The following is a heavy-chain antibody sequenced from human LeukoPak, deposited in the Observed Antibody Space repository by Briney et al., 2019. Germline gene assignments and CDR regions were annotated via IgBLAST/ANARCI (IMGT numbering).Heavy chain of an antibody. CDR1: GFTFSSYT. Sequence: GGSLRLSCAASGFTFSSYTMNWVRQAPGKGLEWVANVQHIGGETYYVDSVKGRFTISRDNAKNSVYLQMNSLGADDTAVYYCATYSILNAREFRYWGQGTLVTVTS. V-gene: IGHV3-7*01. CDR3: ATYSILNAREFRY. J-gene: IGHJ1*01. D-gene: IGHD4-11*01. CDR2: VQHIGGET.